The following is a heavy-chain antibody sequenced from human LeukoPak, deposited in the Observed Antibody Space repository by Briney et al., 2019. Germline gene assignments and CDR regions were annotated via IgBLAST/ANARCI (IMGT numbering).Heavy chain of an antibody. CDR2: IDPSDSYT. CDR3: ARLSVVGETYYYYHGMDV. V-gene: IGHV5-10-1*01. Sequence: GESLRISCKGSGYSFTSYWISWVRQMPGKGLEWMGRIDPSDSYTNYSPSFQGHVTISADKSISTAYLQWSSLKASDTAMYYCARLSVVGETYYYYHGMDVWGKGTTVTVSS. J-gene: IGHJ6*04. CDR1: GYSFTSYW. D-gene: IGHD2-2*01.